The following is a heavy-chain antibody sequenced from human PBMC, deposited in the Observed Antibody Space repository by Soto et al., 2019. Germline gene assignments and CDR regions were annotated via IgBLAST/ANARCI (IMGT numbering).Heavy chain of an antibody. V-gene: IGHV5-51*01. Sequence: HGESLKISGNGSGYIFTSYWIGWVRQMPGKGLEWMGIIYPGDSDTRYSPSFQGQVTISADKSISTAYLQWSSLKASDTAMYYCARPDSSGWYYFDYWGQGTLVTVSS. CDR1: GYIFTSYW. CDR3: ARPDSSGWYYFDY. D-gene: IGHD6-19*01. CDR2: IYPGDSDT. J-gene: IGHJ4*02.